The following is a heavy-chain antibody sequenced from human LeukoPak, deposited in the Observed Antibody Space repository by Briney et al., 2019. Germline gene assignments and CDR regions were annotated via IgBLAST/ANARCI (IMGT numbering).Heavy chain of an antibody. D-gene: IGHD5-24*01. Sequence: GGSLRLSCVASGFPFSSYWMTWVRQAPGKGLEWVANIKQDGSKKSYVDSVKGRFTISRDNAKNSLYPQMNSLRAEDTAIYYCTRVGYIDEGIDYWGQGTLVTVSS. J-gene: IGHJ4*02. V-gene: IGHV3-7*04. CDR1: GFPFSSYW. CDR2: IKQDGSKK. CDR3: TRVGYIDEGIDY.